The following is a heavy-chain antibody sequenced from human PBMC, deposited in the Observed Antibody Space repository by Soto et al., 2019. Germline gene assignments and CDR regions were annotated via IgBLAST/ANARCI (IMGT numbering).Heavy chain of an antibody. Sequence: PGGSLRLSCAASGFTFSSYGMHWVRQAPGKGLEWVAVIWYDGSNKYYADSVKGRFTISRDNSKNTLYLQMNSLRAEDTAVYYCARDLYSSGWYYYFDYWGQGTLVTVSS. CDR1: GFTFSSYG. CDR3: ARDLYSSGWYYYFDY. CDR2: IWYDGSNK. V-gene: IGHV3-33*01. D-gene: IGHD6-19*01. J-gene: IGHJ4*02.